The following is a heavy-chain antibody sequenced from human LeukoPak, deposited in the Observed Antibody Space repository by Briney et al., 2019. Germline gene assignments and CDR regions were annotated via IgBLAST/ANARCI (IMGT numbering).Heavy chain of an antibody. CDR1: GFTFSSYA. CDR2: ITGGGDNT. CDR3: AHMVDIVASIREVTFDI. J-gene: IGHJ3*02. D-gene: IGHD5-12*01. Sequence: PGGSLRLSCAASGFTFSSYAITWVRQAPGKGLEWVSSITGGGDNTYYADSVKGRFTVSRDNSKNTLYVQMNSLRAEDTAVYYCAHMVDIVASIREVTFDIWGQGTMVTVSS. V-gene: IGHV3-23*01.